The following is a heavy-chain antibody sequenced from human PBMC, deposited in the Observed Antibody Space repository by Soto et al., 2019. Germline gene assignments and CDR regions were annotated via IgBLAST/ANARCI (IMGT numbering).Heavy chain of an antibody. J-gene: IGHJ4*02. Sequence: GGSLRLSCAASGFTFSSYGMHWVRQGPGKGLEWVAVISYDGSNKYYADSVKGRFTISRDNSKNTLYLQMNSLRAEDTAVYYCAKDQEITVFGVVIIGPFVYWGQGTLVTVSS. CDR1: GFTFSSYG. V-gene: IGHV3-30*18. CDR3: AKDQEITVFGVVIIGPFVY. CDR2: ISYDGSNK. D-gene: IGHD3-3*01.